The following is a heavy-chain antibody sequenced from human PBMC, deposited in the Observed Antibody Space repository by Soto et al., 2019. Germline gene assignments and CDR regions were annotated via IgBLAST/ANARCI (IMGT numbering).Heavy chain of an antibody. CDR2: ISGSGGST. D-gene: IGHD6-13*01. CDR3: AKDGAAAGILRGYFQH. Sequence: GGSLRLSCAASGFTFSSYAMSWVRQAPGKGLEGVSAISGSGGSTYYADSVKGRFTISRDNSKNTLYLQRNSLRAEDTALYYCAKDGAAAGILRGYFQHWGQGTLVTVSS. V-gene: IGHV3-23*01. CDR1: GFTFSSYA. J-gene: IGHJ1*01.